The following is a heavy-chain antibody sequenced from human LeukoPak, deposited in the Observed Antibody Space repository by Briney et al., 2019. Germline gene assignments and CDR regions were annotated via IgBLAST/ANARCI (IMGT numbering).Heavy chain of an antibody. CDR1: GGSISSYY. CDR2: IYSSGST. Sequence: SETLSLTCTVSGGSISSYYWSWIRQPPGKGLEWIGCIYSSGSTNYNPSLKSRINMSVDSSMSQFSLNLSSVTAADTAVYYCARYSYGGSHFDYWGQGTLVTVAS. D-gene: IGHD5-18*01. J-gene: IGHJ4*02. CDR3: ARYSYGGSHFDY. V-gene: IGHV4-59*01.